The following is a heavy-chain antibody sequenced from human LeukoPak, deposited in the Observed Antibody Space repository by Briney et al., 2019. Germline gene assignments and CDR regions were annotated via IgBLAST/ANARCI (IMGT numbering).Heavy chain of an antibody. CDR3: ARSFDY. Sequence: PGGSLRLSCAASGFTFNNYGINWVRQAPVKGLEWVSSISSSSSHTYYADSVKGRFTVSRDNAKNSLYLQVNSLRAEDTAVYYCARSFDYWGQGTLVTVSS. V-gene: IGHV3-21*01. CDR1: GFTFNNYG. J-gene: IGHJ4*02. CDR2: ISSSSSHT.